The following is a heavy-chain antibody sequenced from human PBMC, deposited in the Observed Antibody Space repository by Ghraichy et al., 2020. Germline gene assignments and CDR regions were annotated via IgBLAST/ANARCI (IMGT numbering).Heavy chain of an antibody. Sequence: GGSLRLSCAASGFTFSSYWMSWVRQAPGKGLEWVANTKQDGSENYYVDSVKGRFTISRDNAKNSLYLQMNSLRAEDTAVYYCARDPSDIVATRASWCPGTLLT. V-gene: IGHV3-7*04. CDR3: ARDPSDIVATRAS. CDR1: GFTFSSYW. CDR2: TKQDGSEN. D-gene: IGHD5-12*01. J-gene: IGHJ5*02.